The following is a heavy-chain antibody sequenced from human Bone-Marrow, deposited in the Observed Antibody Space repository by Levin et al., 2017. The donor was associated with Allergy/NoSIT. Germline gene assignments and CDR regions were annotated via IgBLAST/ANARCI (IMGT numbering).Heavy chain of an antibody. Sequence: SSQTLSLTCTVSGYSISSGYYWGWIRQPPGKGLEWIGSIYHSGSTYYNPSLKSRVTISVDTSKNQFSLKLSSVTAADTAVYYCARVVRGEWLFKATVFDYWGQGTLVTVSS. V-gene: IGHV4-38-2*02. CDR1: GYSISSGYY. J-gene: IGHJ4*02. CDR2: IYHSGST. CDR3: ARVVRGEWLFKATVFDY. D-gene: IGHD3-3*01.